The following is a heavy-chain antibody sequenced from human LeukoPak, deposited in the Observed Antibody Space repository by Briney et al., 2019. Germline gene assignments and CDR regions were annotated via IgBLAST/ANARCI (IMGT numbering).Heavy chain of an antibody. D-gene: IGHD1-26*01. CDR3: ARDSGSYWSD. CDR1: GFTFSSYS. CDR2: ISSSSYI. J-gene: IGHJ4*02. V-gene: IGHV3-21*01. Sequence: GGPLRLSCAASGFTFSSYSMNWVRQAPGNGLEWVSSISSSSYIYYADSVKGRFTISRDNAKNSLYLQMNSLRAEDTAVYYCARDSGSYWSDWGQGTLVTVSS.